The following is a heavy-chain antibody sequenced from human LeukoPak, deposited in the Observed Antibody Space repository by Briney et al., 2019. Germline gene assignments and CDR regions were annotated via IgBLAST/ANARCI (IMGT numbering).Heavy chain of an antibody. V-gene: IGHV3-21*01. CDR1: ALALSTYT. J-gene: IGHJ4*02. CDR2: INPDSKYI. Sequence: GGSLRLSCAASALALSTYTMEWVRLAPGKGLEWVSSINPDSKYIYYRDSVRGRFTISRDNAKNSLYLQMNSLRVEDTAVYFCARFVDQSTYYFDSWGQGTLVIVSS. D-gene: IGHD3-10*01. CDR3: ARFVDQSTYYFDS.